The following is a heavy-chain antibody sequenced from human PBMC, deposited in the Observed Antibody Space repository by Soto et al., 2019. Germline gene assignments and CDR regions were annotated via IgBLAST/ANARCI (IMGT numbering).Heavy chain of an antibody. Sequence: PRGSLRLSCGASGFTFGSYSMHWVRQAPGKGLEWVALISYDANYKYYADSVKGRFTISRDNSKNTLYLQMTSLTPEDTAVYYCARGSPVNYYYGMDVWGQGTTVTVFS. V-gene: IGHV3-30-3*01. J-gene: IGHJ6*02. CDR2: ISYDANYK. CDR1: GFTFGSYS. CDR3: ARGSPVNYYYGMDV. D-gene: IGHD3-10*01.